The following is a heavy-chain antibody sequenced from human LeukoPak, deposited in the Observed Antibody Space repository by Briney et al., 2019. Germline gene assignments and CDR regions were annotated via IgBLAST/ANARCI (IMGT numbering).Heavy chain of an antibody. J-gene: IGHJ5*02. V-gene: IGHV3-7*01. D-gene: IGHD5-12*01. CDR3: ARVVATIKGNNWFDP. CDR2: IKQEGSEK. CDR1: GFTFSSYW. Sequence: GGSLRLSCAASGFTFSSYWMSWVRQAPGKGLEWVAHIKQEGSEKYYVDSVKGRFTISRDNAKNSLYLQMNSLRAEDTAVYYCARVVATIKGNNWFDPWGQGTLVTVPS.